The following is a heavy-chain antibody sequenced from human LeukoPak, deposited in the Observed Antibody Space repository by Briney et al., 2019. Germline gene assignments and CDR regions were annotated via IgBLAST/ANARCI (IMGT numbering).Heavy chain of an antibody. V-gene: IGHV3-74*01. Sequence: GGSLRLSCAASGFTFSTYWIHWVRQAPGKGLVWVSRISSDGSRTDYADSVKGRFTISRDNAKNTVYLQMNSLRAEDTAVYYCGRDTGYGYNFYFDYWGQGTLVTVSS. D-gene: IGHD5-24*01. J-gene: IGHJ4*02. CDR3: GRDTGYGYNFYFDY. CDR1: GFTFSTYW. CDR2: ISSDGSRT.